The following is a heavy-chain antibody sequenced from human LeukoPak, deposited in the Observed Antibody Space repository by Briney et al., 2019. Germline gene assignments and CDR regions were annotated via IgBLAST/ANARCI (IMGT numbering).Heavy chain of an antibody. CDR2: INWNGGST. V-gene: IGHV3-20*04. D-gene: IGHD4-17*01. CDR1: GFTFDDHG. J-gene: IGHJ6*03. CDR3: ARVAYGDYSYYYYMDV. Sequence: GGSLRLSCAASGFTFDDHGMSWVRQAPGKGLEWVSGINWNGGSTGYADSVKGRFTISRDNAKNSLYLQMNSLRAEDTALYYCARVAYGDYSYYYYMDVWGKGTTVTVSS.